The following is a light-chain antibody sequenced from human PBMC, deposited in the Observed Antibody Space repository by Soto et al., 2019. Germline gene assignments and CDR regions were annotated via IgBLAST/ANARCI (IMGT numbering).Light chain of an antibody. J-gene: IGKJ1*01. V-gene: IGKV3-15*01. CDR2: GAS. Sequence: EIVMTQSPATLSVSPGERATLSCRASQSISNNLAWYHQRPGQAPRLLIYGASTRATGIPTRFSGSGSGTEFTLTISSLQSEDLAVYYCQQYNNWWTFGQGTRVEIK. CDR1: QSISNN. CDR3: QQYNNWWT.